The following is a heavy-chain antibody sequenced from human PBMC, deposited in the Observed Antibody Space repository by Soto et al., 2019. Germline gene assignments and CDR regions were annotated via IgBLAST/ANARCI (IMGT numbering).Heavy chain of an antibody. CDR1: GFTVSSNY. Sequence: GGSLRLSCAASGFTVSSNYMSWVRQAPGKGLEWVSVIYSGGSTYYADSVKGRFTISRDNSKNTLYLQMNSLRAEDTAVYYCARALGYYDFWSGYYRNDGMDVWGQGTTVTVSS. J-gene: IGHJ6*02. D-gene: IGHD3-3*01. CDR2: IYSGGST. CDR3: ARALGYYDFWSGYYRNDGMDV. V-gene: IGHV3-66*01.